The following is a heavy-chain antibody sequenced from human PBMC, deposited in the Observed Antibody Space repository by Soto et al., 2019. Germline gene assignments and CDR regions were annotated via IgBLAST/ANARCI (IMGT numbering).Heavy chain of an antibody. D-gene: IGHD3-9*01. J-gene: IGHJ5*02. V-gene: IGHV3-33*01. CDR3: ARVPDDILTGYYNWFDP. CDR1: GFTFSSYG. CDR2: IWYDGSNK. Sequence: GGSLRLSCAASGFTFSSYGMHWVRQAPGKGLEWVAVIWYDGSNKYYADSVKGRFTISRDNSKNTLYLQMNSLRAEDTAVYYCARVPDDILTGYYNWFDPWGQGTLVTVSS.